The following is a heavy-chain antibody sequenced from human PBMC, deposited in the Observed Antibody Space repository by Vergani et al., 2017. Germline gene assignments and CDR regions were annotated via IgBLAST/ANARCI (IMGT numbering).Heavy chain of an antibody. D-gene: IGHD1-7*01. Sequence: QVQLVESGGGVVQPGRSLRLSCAASGFTFSSYGMHWVRQAPGKGLEWVAVIWYDGSNKYYADSVKGRFTISRDNSKNTLYLQMNSLRAEDTAVYYCTTDIDWNYILGWFDPWGQGTLVTVSS. J-gene: IGHJ5*02. V-gene: IGHV3-33*01. CDR2: IWYDGSNK. CDR3: TTDIDWNYILGWFDP. CDR1: GFTFSSYG.